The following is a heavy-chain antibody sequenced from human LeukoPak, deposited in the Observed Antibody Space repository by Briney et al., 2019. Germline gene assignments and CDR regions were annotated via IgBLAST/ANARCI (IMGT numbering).Heavy chain of an antibody. D-gene: IGHD4-23*01. CDR1: GGSISSYY. J-gene: IGHJ4*02. CDR3: ARIVRDYGGNPYYFDY. Sequence: PSETLSLTCTVSGGSISSYYWSWIRQPPGKGLEWIGEINHSGSTNYNPSLKSRVTISVDTSKNQFSLKLSSVTAADTAVYYCARIVRDYGGNPYYFDYWGQGTLVTVSS. V-gene: IGHV4-34*01. CDR2: INHSGST.